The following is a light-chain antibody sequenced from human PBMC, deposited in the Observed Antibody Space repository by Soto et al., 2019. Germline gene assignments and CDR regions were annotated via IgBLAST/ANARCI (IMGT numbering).Light chain of an antibody. CDR1: SGSIASNY. CDR2: EDN. CDR3: QSYDSSNWV. Sequence: NFMLTQPHSVSESPGKTVTISCTRSSGSIASNYVQWYQQRPVSSPTTVIYEDNQRPSGAPARFSGSIDSSSNSASLTISGLKTEDEADYYCQSYDSSNWVFGGGTQLTVL. V-gene: IGLV6-57*01. J-gene: IGLJ3*02.